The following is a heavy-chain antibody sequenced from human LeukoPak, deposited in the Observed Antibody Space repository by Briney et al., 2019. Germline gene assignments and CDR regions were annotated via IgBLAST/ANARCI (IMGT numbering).Heavy chain of an antibody. CDR1: GFSFSTYA. V-gene: IGHV3-23*05. D-gene: IGHD7-27*01. Sequence: GGSLRLSCAASGFSFSTYAISWVRQAPGKGLEWVSAISNNGDYTYYVDSVKGRFTISRDNSKNTLYLQMNSLRAEDTAVYSCAKGESNWGTSPPFDYWGQGTLVTVSS. CDR3: AKGESNWGTSPPFDY. J-gene: IGHJ4*02. CDR2: ISNNGDYT.